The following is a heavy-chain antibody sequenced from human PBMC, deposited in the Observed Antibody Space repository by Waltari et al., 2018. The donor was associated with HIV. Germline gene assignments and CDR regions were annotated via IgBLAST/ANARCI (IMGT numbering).Heavy chain of an antibody. CDR3: ARAYYDFWCGTGSSGNWFDP. CDR2: IYTSGGT. J-gene: IGHJ5*02. D-gene: IGHD3-3*01. Sequence: QVQLQESGPGLVKPSQTLSLTCTGSGGSISSGSYYWSWVRQPAGKGLELIGRIYTSGGTNNNPSLKRRVTISVDTSRNQFSLKLRSVTAADTAVDYCARAYYDFWCGTGSSGNWFDPWGQGTLVTVSS. CDR1: GGSISSGSYY. V-gene: IGHV4-61*02.